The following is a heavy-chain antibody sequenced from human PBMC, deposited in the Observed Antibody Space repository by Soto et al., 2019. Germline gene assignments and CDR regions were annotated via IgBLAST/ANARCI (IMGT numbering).Heavy chain of an antibody. Sequence: TLSLTCTVSGGSISSGDYYWSWIRQPPGKGLEWIGYIYYSGSTYYNPSLKSRVTISVDTSKNQFSLKLSSVTAADTAVYYCARVRSSALSPPFDPWGQGTLVTVSS. D-gene: IGHD6-6*01. V-gene: IGHV4-30-4*01. CDR2: IYYSGST. CDR3: ARVRSSALSPPFDP. CDR1: GGSISSGDYY. J-gene: IGHJ5*02.